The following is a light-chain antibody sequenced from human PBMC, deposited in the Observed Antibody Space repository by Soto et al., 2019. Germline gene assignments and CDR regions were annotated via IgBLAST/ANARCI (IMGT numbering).Light chain of an antibody. CDR3: RQSLQLTPYT. CDR1: QSLLHSDGKTF. V-gene: IGKV2D-29*01. J-gene: IGKJ2*01. Sequence: DNVLTQTPLSLSVTPGQPASISCKSSQSLLHSDGKTFLYWYLHKAGQPPQLLIYEAFNRFSGVPDRFSGSGSATDFTLKISRVEAEDVGVYYCRQSLQLTPYTFGQGTRLEIK. CDR2: EAF.